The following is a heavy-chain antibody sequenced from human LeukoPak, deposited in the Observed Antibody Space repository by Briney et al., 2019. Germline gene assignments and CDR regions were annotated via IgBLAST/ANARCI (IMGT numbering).Heavy chain of an antibody. Sequence: PGGSLRLSCAASGFTLNDCYMKWIPQAPGKGLEWVSYISSSGSTKYYADSVKGRFTISRDNARNSLYLQMNSLRAEDTAVYFCARGGLSIMGYWGQGTLVTDSP. J-gene: IGHJ4*02. CDR3: ARGGLSIMGY. CDR2: ISSSGSTK. D-gene: IGHD2/OR15-2a*01. V-gene: IGHV3-11*01. CDR1: GFTLNDCY.